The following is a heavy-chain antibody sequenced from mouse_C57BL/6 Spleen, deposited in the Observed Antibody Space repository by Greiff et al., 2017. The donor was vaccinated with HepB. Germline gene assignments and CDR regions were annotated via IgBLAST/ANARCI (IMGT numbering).Heavy chain of an antibody. CDR3: ARRGYDYDEGPSDY. J-gene: IGHJ2*01. CDR2: INPNNGGT. CDR1: GYTFTDYY. V-gene: IGHV1-26*01. D-gene: IGHD2-4*01. Sequence: VQLQQSGPELVKPGASVKISCKASGYTFTDYYMNWVKQSHGKSLEWIGDINPNNGGTSYNQKFKGKATLTVDKSSSTAYMELRSLTSEDSAVYYCARRGYDYDEGPSDYWGQGTTLTVSS.